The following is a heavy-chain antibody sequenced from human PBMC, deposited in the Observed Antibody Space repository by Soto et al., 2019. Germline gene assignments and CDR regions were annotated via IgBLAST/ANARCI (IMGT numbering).Heavy chain of an antibody. J-gene: IGHJ6*02. CDR2: IYYSGST. V-gene: IGHV4-59*01. D-gene: IGHD6-13*01. Sequence: SETLSLTCTVSGGSISSYYWSWIRQPPGKGLEWIGYIYYSGSTNYNPTLKSRVTISVDTSKNQFSLKLSSVTAADTAVYYCASSAGYSSSWYSYYYYGMDVWGQGTTVTVSS. CDR3: ASSAGYSSSWYSYYYYGMDV. CDR1: GGSISSYY.